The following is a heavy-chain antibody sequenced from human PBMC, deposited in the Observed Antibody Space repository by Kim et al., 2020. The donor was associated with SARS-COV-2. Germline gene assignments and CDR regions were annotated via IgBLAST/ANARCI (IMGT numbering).Heavy chain of an antibody. CDR1: GYTFTSYA. V-gene: IGHV1-3*01. D-gene: IGHD5-12*01. CDR2: INAGNGNT. CDR3: ARDHADPGGWLRGALDY. Sequence: ASVKVSCKASGYTFTSYAMHWVRQAPGQRLEWMGWINAGNGNTKYSQKFQGRVTITRDTSASTAYMELSSLRSEDTAVYYCARDHADPGGWLRGALDYWGQGTLVTVSS. J-gene: IGHJ4*02.